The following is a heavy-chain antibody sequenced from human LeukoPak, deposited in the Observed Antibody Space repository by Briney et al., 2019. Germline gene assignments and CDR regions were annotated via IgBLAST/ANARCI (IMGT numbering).Heavy chain of an antibody. CDR3: ARDSYEGYCSSTSCPKAWVDP. CDR2: IIPILGIA. J-gene: IGHJ5*02. CDR1: GGTFSSYT. D-gene: IGHD2-2*01. V-gene: IGHV1-69*04. Sequence: SVKVSCKASGGTFSSYTISWVRQAPGQGLEWMGRIIPILGIANYAQKFQGRVTITADKSTSTAYMELSSLRSEDTAVYYCARDSYEGYCSSTSCPKAWVDPWGQGTLVTVSS.